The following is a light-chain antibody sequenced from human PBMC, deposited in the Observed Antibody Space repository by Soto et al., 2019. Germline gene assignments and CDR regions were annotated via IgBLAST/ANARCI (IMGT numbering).Light chain of an antibody. V-gene: IGKV3-20*01. CDR3: QPYGSSRT. CDR1: QSVSSSY. CDR2: GAS. Sequence: EIVLTQSPGTLSLSPGERATLSCRASQSVSSSYLAWYQQKPGQAPRLLIYGASSRATGIPDRFSGSEAGTAFTLTISRLEPEDFAVYYCQPYGSSRTFGQGTKVEIK. J-gene: IGKJ1*01.